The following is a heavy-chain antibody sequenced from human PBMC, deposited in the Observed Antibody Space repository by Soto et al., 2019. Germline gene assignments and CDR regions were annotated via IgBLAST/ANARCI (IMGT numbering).Heavy chain of an antibody. D-gene: IGHD3-10*01. CDR3: ARVRDYGLGTNRHYYGMDV. J-gene: IGHJ6*02. V-gene: IGHV4-4*07. Sequence: QVQLQESGPGLVKSSETLSLTCTVSGGSISGYYWSWIRQPAGKGLEGMGRLYTMGSTNYNPSLQSRVTMSVDTSKNEFSLKVSSVTAADTAVYFCARVRDYGLGTNRHYYGMDVWGQGTTVTVSS. CDR2: LYTMGST. CDR1: GGSISGYY.